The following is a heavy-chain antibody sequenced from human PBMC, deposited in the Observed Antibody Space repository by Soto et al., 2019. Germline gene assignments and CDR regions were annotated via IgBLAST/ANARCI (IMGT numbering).Heavy chain of an antibody. CDR3: GRELGYSYYYYYAMDV. Sequence: ASVKVSCKASGYTFSGYYMHWVRQAPGQGLEWMGWINPNTGGANYAQKFQGRVTMTREMSISTAYMELSSLRSDDTAVYYCGRELGYSYYYYYAMDVWGQGTTVTVSS. CDR2: INPNTGGA. J-gene: IGHJ6*02. V-gene: IGHV1-2*02. CDR1: GYTFSGYY. D-gene: IGHD2-21*01.